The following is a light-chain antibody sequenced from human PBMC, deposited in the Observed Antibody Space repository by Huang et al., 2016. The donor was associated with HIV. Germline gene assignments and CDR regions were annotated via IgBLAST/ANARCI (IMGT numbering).Light chain of an antibody. CDR3: QQRSNWPLT. Sequence: EIVLTQSPASLSLSSGEGATISCRASQNIDRHLAWYQQRPGQPPRLLIYDAFRRATGVPARFTGSGSGTDFTLTISSLEAEDFAVYYCQQRSNWPLTFGGGTKVEMK. J-gene: IGKJ4*01. CDR2: DAF. CDR1: QNIDRH. V-gene: IGKV3-11*01.